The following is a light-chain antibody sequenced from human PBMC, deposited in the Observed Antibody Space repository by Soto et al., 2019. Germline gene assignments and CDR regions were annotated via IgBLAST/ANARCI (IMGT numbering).Light chain of an antibody. J-gene: IGLJ1*01. Sequence: SVLTQPASVSGSPGQSITISCSGNAVSYQLVSWYQQQPGKAPKLIICDVTTRPSGISNRFSGFKSGDTASLTISGLQAEDEADYFCCSYAGTVAYVFGTGTKVTVL. CDR3: CSYAGTVAYV. CDR2: DVT. CDR1: GNAVSYQL. V-gene: IGLV2-23*02.